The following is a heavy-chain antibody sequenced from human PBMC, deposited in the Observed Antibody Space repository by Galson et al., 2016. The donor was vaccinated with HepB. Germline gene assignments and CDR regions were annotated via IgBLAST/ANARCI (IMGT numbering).Heavy chain of an antibody. CDR1: GGSISSGDYS. D-gene: IGHD3-22*01. CDR3: ARLGYDSSGYYLPHFDY. CDR2: IYYSGST. Sequence: TLSLTCAVSGGSISSGDYSWSWIRQPPGKGLEWIGSIYYSGSTYYNPSLKSRITISVDTSKNQFSLKLSSVTAADTAVYYCARLGYDSSGYYLPHFDYWGQGTLVTVSS. J-gene: IGHJ4*02. V-gene: IGHV4-30-2*03.